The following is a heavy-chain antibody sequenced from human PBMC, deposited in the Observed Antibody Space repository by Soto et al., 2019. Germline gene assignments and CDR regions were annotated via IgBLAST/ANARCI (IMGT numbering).Heavy chain of an antibody. CDR3: ARIMDGSGSNYFLGVLRQKYDAFDI. CDR2: IFSNDEK. V-gene: IGHV2-26*01. D-gene: IGHD3-10*01. CDR1: GFSLSNARMG. Sequence: QVTLKESGPVLVKPTETLTLTCTVSGFSLSNARMGVSWIRQPPGKALEWLAHIFSNDEKSYSTSLKSRLTISKDTSKSQVVLTMTNMDPVDTATYYCARIMDGSGSNYFLGVLRQKYDAFDIWGQGTMVTVSS. J-gene: IGHJ3*02.